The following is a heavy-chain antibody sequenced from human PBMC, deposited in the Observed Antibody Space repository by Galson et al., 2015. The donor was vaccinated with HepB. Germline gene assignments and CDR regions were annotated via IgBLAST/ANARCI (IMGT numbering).Heavy chain of an antibody. Sequence: LRLSCAASGFTFSSYGMHWVRQAPGKGLEWVAVIWYDGSNKYYADSVKGRFTISRDNSKNTLYLQMNSLRAEDTAVYYCAREYYDFWSGYYSHPGSRYYGMDVWGQGTTVTVSS. V-gene: IGHV3-33*01. CDR1: GFTFSSYG. J-gene: IGHJ6*02. CDR3: AREYYDFWSGYYSHPGSRYYGMDV. D-gene: IGHD3-3*01. CDR2: IWYDGSNK.